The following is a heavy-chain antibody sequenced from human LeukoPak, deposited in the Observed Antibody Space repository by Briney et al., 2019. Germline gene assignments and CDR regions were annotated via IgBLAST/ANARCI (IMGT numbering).Heavy chain of an antibody. CDR3: ARDAKHIVVVTAILH. Sequence: PGGSLRLSCAASGFTFSSYAMHWVRQAPGKGLEWVAVISYDGSNKYYADSVKGRFTISRDNSKNALYLQMNSLRAEDTAVYYCARDAKHIVVVTAILHWGQGTLVTVSS. D-gene: IGHD2-21*02. V-gene: IGHV3-30*04. CDR1: GFTFSSYA. CDR2: ISYDGSNK. J-gene: IGHJ4*02.